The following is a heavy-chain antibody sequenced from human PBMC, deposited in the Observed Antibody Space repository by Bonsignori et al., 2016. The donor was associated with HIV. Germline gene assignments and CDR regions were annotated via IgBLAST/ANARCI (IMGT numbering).Heavy chain of an antibody. Sequence: VQLQQWGAGLLKPSGTLSLTCAVSGGSFSGFFWSWIRQPPGKELEWIGEINHSGSINYNPSLKSRVTISVDTSQNDFSLNLTSVTTADTAVYYCARGRNITIVRGLPKRRNWFDPWGQGTLVTVSS. CDR1: GGSFSGFF. V-gene: IGHV4-34*01. CDR3: ARGRNITIVRGLPKRRNWFDP. CDR2: INHSGSI. J-gene: IGHJ5*02. D-gene: IGHD3-10*01.